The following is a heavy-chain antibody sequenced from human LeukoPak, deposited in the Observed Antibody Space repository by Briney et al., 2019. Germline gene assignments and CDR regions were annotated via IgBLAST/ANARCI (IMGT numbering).Heavy chain of an antibody. CDR2: IRYDGSNK. Sequence: GGSLRLSCAASGFTFSSYGMHWVRQAPGKGLEWVAFIRYDGSNKYYADSVKGRFTISRDNSKNTLYLQMNSLRAEDTAVSYCAKDLSKAIMITFGGVIDYWGQGTLVTVSS. V-gene: IGHV3-30*02. CDR1: GFTFSSYG. D-gene: IGHD3-16*02. J-gene: IGHJ4*02. CDR3: AKDLSKAIMITFGGVIDY.